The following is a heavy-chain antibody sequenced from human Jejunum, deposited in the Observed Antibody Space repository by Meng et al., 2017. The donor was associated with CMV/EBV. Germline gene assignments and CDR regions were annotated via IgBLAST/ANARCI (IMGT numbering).Heavy chain of an antibody. D-gene: IGHD6-13*01. CDR2: IYPDNSNT. Sequence: YDFAGYWIAWVRQMPGKGLEWMGIIYPDNSNTRYSPSFQGHVTISADRSISTAYLYWSSLTASDTAIYYCARQGATANTLKDILFDPWGQGTLVTVSS. J-gene: IGHJ5*02. CDR3: ARQGATANTLKDILFDP. V-gene: IGHV5-51*01. CDR1: YDFAGYW.